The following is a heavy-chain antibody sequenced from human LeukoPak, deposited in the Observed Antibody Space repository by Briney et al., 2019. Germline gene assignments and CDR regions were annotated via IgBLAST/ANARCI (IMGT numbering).Heavy chain of an antibody. CDR3: AKAHCSSTSCSRADN. J-gene: IGHJ4*02. V-gene: IGHV3-23*01. D-gene: IGHD2-2*01. CDR2: ISSSGIST. CDR1: GFTFRSHA. Sequence: GGSLRLSCAASGFTFRSHAMSWVRQAPGRGLEWVSAISSSGISTYYADAVKGRVTISRVQSTNTVYLQMNSLRDDDTAVYYCAKAHCSSTSCSRADNWGQGTLVTVCS.